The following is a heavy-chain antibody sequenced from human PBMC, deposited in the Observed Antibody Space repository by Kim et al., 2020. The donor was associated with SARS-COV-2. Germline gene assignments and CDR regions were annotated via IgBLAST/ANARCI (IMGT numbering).Heavy chain of an antibody. Sequence: SETLSLTCTVSGGSMSSSSYYWGWIRQPPGKGLEWIGSIYYSGSTYYNPSLKSRVTISVDTSKNQFSLKLSSVTAADTAVYYCARDTRVRGVMYPFYYWGQGTLVTVSS. J-gene: IGHJ4*02. CDR1: GGSMSSSSYY. CDR2: IYYSGST. D-gene: IGHD3-10*01. CDR3: ARDTRVRGVMYPFYY. V-gene: IGHV4-39*07.